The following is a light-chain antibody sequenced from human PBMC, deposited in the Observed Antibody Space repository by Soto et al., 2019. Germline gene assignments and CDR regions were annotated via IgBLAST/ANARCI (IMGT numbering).Light chain of an antibody. CDR2: NNN. V-gene: IGLV1-47*02. Sequence: QSVLTQPPSTSGTPGQRVTISCSGSSSNIGSSYVFWFQHLPGTAPKLLMYNNNQRPSGVPDRVSASKSGTSASLAISGLRSEDEADYYCQSYDSSLSGSLVFGGGTKVTVL. J-gene: IGLJ2*01. CDR1: SSNIGSSY. CDR3: QSYDSSLSGSLV.